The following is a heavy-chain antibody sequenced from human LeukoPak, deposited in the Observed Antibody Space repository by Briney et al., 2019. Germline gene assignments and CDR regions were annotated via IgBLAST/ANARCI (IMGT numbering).Heavy chain of an antibody. CDR2: INPSGGST. Sequence: ASVKVSCKASGYTFTSYYMHWVRQAPGQGLEWMGKINPSGGSTSYAQKFQGRVTMTRDTSTSTVYMELSSLRSEDTAVYYCARDSPVVPAAIGPILWGQGTMVTVSS. V-gene: IGHV1-46*01. D-gene: IGHD2-2*01. CDR1: GYTFTSYY. CDR3: ARDSPVVPAAIGPIL. J-gene: IGHJ3*01.